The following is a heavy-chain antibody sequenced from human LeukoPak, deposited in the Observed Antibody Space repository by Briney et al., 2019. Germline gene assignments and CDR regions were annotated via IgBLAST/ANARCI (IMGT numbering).Heavy chain of an antibody. CDR1: GFTFSSYA. J-gene: IGHJ3*02. Sequence: PGGSLRLPCAASGFTFSSYAMHWVRQAPGKGLEWVAVISYDGSNKYYADSVKGRFTISRDNSKNTLYLQMNSLRAEDTAVYYCAIPPYDSSPEDAFDIWGQGTMVTVSS. D-gene: IGHD3-22*01. CDR3: AIPPYDSSPEDAFDI. V-gene: IGHV3-30-3*01. CDR2: ISYDGSNK.